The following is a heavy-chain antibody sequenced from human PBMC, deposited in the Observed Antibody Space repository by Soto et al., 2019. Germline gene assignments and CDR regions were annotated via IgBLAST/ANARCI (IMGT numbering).Heavy chain of an antibody. CDR1: GFTFSSYW. J-gene: IGHJ6*02. CDR2: INSDGSRT. CDR3: ARGAEVHYYYGMAV. V-gene: IGHV3-74*01. Sequence: EVQLVESGGGLVQPGGSLRLSCAASGFTFSSYWMHWVRQAPGKGLVWVSRINSDGSRTSYADSVKGRFTISRDNAKNSLYLQVNRLRAEDTAVYFCARGAEVHYYYGMAVWGQGTTVTVSS.